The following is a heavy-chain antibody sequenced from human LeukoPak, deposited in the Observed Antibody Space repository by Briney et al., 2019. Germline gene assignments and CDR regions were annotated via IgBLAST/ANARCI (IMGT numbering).Heavy chain of an antibody. V-gene: IGHV3-23*01. CDR1: GFTFSSYA. J-gene: IGHJ6*02. D-gene: IGHD4-11*01. Sequence: GGSLRLSCAASGFTFSSYAMSWVRQAPGKGLEWVSAISGSGGSTYYADSVKGRFTISRDNAKNTLYLQMNSLRAEDTAVYYCARDVSIYYGMDVWGQGTTVTVSS. CDR2: ISGSGGST. CDR3: ARDVSIYYGMDV.